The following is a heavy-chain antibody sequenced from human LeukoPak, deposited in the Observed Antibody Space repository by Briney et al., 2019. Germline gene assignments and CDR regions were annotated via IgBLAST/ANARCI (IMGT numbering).Heavy chain of an antibody. CDR1: GGSISSYY. Sequence: ASETLSLTCTVSGGSISSYYWSWIRQPPGKGLEWIGYIYYSGSTNYNPSLKSRVTISVDTSKNQFSLKLSSVTAADTAVYYCARAPAVTTAYDSWGQGTLVTVSS. D-gene: IGHD4-17*01. J-gene: IGHJ4*02. CDR2: IYYSGST. V-gene: IGHV4-59*01. CDR3: ARAPAVTTAYDS.